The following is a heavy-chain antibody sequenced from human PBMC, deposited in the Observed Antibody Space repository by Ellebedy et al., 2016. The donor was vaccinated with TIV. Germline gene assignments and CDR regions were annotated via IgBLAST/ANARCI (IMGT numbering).Heavy chain of an antibody. D-gene: IGHD3-10*01. CDR1: GYSFTSYW. J-gene: IGHJ6*02. V-gene: IGHV5-51*01. Sequence: KVSXXGSGYSFTSYWIGWVRQMPGKGLEWMGIIYPGDSDTRYSPSFQGQVPISADKSISTAYLQWSSLKASDTAMYYCARLMSYGSGSYYSYYYGMDVWGQGTTVTVSS. CDR2: IYPGDSDT. CDR3: ARLMSYGSGSYYSYYYGMDV.